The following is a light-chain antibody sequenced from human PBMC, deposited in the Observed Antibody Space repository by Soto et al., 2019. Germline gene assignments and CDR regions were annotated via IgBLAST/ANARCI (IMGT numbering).Light chain of an antibody. CDR1: QSISTY. V-gene: IGKV1-39*01. CDR2: TAS. Sequence: DIQMTQSPSSLSASVGDRVTITCRASQSISTYLNWFQQEPGKAPKLLIYTASTLQTGVPSRFSGSGSGTDFTLTISSLQPEDFATYYCQQSFSPLTFGGGTPQLTFGGGTKVDIK. J-gene: IGKJ4*01. CDR3: QQSFSPLTFGGGTPQLT.